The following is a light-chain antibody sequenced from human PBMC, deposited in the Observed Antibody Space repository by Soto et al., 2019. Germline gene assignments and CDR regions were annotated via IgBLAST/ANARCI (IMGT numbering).Light chain of an antibody. CDR1: QSVGRN. J-gene: IGKJ1*01. Sequence: EVVMTQSPATLSLSPGERATLSCRASQSVGRNVAWYQQKPGQAPRLLIHDASTRATGIPVRFSGSGSGTEFTLTISSLQSEDFAVYYCQQYNNSLRTFGQGTKLEIK. CDR2: DAS. CDR3: QQYNNSLRT. V-gene: IGKV3-15*01.